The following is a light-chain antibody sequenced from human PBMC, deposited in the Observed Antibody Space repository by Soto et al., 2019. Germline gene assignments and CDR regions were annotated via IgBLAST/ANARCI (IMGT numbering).Light chain of an antibody. CDR2: WAS. CDR1: QSVLYSSNNKNY. J-gene: IGKJ3*01. V-gene: IGKV4-1*01. Sequence: DIVMTQSPDSLAVSLGERATINCKSSQSVLYSSNNKNYLAWYQQKPGQPPKLLIYWASTRESGVPDRFSGSGSGTDFTLTISSLQADGVAVYYCQQYYSTLSFGPGTKVDIK. CDR3: QQYYSTLS.